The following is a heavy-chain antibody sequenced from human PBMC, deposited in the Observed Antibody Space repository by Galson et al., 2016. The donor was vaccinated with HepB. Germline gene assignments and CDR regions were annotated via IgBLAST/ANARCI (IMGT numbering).Heavy chain of an antibody. D-gene: IGHD2-8*01. CDR3: ARDAYCTSDDCDTDGGHTFDY. CDR1: GFNFGDYY. CDR2: ISGSGSYT. J-gene: IGHJ4*02. V-gene: IGHV3-11*06. Sequence: SLRLSCAASGFNFGDYYMTWIRQAPGKGLEWISYISGSGSYTKYADSLKGRFSISRDNAKNSVYLQMHSLRAEDTAVYFCARDAYCTSDDCDTDGGHTFDYWRQGTLVSVSS.